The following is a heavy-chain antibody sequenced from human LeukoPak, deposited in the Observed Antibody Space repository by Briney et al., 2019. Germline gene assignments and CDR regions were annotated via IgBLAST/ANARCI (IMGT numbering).Heavy chain of an antibody. CDR3: AKPINYGDYYY. CDR1: GFTFSSYA. Sequence: GGFLRLSCAASGFTFSSYAMSWVRQAPGKGLGWVSAISGSGGSTYYADSVKGRFTISRDNSKNTLYLQMNSLRAEDTAVYYCAKPINYGDYYYWGQGTLVTVSS. J-gene: IGHJ4*02. CDR2: ISGSGGST. V-gene: IGHV3-23*01. D-gene: IGHD4-17*01.